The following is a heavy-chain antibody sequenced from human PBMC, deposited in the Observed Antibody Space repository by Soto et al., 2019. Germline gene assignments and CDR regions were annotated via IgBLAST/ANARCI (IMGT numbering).Heavy chain of an antibody. J-gene: IGHJ4*02. D-gene: IGHD3-10*01. CDR2: ISTSGGST. Sequence: EVQLLESGGGLVQPGGSLRLSCAASGFTFSSYAMSWVRQAPGKGLEWVSIISTSGGSTYYADSVSGRFTISRDNSKNTLYLQMNSLRAEDTAVYYCAKVTRGPLPSRSYDANCLDYWGQGALVTVSS. CDR1: GFTFSSYA. V-gene: IGHV3-23*01. CDR3: AKVTRGPLPSRSYDANCLDY.